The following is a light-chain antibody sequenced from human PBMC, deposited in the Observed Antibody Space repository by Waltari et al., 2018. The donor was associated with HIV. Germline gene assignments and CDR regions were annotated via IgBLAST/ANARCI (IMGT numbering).Light chain of an antibody. CDR2: GAS. CDR1: QSVNSD. Sequence: EIVMMQSPATLSVSPGERATLSCRASQSVNSDLVWYQQKPGQAPRVLIYGASTRGAGIPVRFSGSGSGTEFTLTISSLQSEDFAIYYCQHYHNWPPGTFGQGTKVEI. CDR3: QHYHNWPPGT. V-gene: IGKV3-15*01. J-gene: IGKJ1*01.